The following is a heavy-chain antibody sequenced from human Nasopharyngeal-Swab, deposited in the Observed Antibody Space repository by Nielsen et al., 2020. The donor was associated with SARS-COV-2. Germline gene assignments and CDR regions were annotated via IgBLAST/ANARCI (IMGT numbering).Heavy chain of an antibody. J-gene: IGHJ4*02. D-gene: IGHD6-13*01. V-gene: IGHV3-74*01. CDR3: ARDLGSRAAY. Sequence: GESLKISCAASGFTFSSYWMHWVRQAPGKGLVWVSRINRDGSSTSYADSVKGRFTSSRDNAKNTLYLQMNSLRAEDTAVYYCARDLGSRAAYWGQGTLVTVSS. CDR2: INRDGSST. CDR1: GFTFSSYW.